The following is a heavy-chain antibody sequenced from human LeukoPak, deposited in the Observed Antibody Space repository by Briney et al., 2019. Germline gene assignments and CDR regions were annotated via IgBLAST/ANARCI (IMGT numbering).Heavy chain of an antibody. J-gene: IGHJ4*02. CDR3: AREIFHSTSGISQGFDY. Sequence: SVKVSCKTSGGTSKFFAVNWVRQAPGQGLEWMGVIKPMFGTGSIPNTATAAYGQKFQGRLTITTDESTTTAYMELNSLRSGDTAVYFCAREIFHSTSGISQGFDYWGQGTLITVSS. D-gene: IGHD3-3*01. V-gene: IGHV1-69*05. CDR2: IKPMFGTG. CDR1: GGTSKFFA.